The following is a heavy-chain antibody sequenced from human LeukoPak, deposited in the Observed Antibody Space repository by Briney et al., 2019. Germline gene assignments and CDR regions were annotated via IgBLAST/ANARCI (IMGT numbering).Heavy chain of an antibody. D-gene: IGHD3-22*01. J-gene: IGHJ4*02. CDR1: GYTLTELS. V-gene: IGHV1-24*01. Sequence: ASVKVSCKVSGYTLTELSMHWVRQAPGKGLEWRGGFDPEDGETIYAQKFQGRVTMTEDTSTDTAYMELSSLRSEDTAVYYCATVRYYYDSSGYYSWGQGTLVTVSS. CDR3: ATVRYYYDSSGYYS. CDR2: FDPEDGET.